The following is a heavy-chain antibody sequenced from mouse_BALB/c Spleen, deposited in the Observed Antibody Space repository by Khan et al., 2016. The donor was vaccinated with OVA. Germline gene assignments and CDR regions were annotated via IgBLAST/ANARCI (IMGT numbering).Heavy chain of an antibody. J-gene: IGHJ3*01. CDR1: GYTFTSYW. D-gene: IGHD4-1*01. CDR3: TRRNWDVAWFAY. CDR2: IYPGNTDT. V-gene: IGHV1-5*01. Sequence: VQLQQSGTVLARPGASVKMSCKASGYTFTSYWMYWVKQRPGQGLEWIGDIYPGNTDTNYNQKFKGKAKLTAVTSTSTAYMELSSLTNEDSAVDYCTRRNWDVAWFAYWGQGTLVTVSA.